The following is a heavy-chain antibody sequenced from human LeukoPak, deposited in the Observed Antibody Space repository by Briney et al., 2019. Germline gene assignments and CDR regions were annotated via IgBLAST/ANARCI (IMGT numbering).Heavy chain of an antibody. CDR2: IIPIFGTA. CDR3: ASDGAARYYYYYMDV. V-gene: IGHV1-69*05. D-gene: IGHD6-13*01. CDR1: GGTFTSYA. J-gene: IGHJ6*03. Sequence: ASVKVSCKASGGTFTSYAISWVRQAPGQGLEWMGGIIPIFGTANYAQKFQGRVTITTDESTSTAYMELSSLRPEDTAMYDCASDGAARYYYYYMDVWGKGATVTVSS.